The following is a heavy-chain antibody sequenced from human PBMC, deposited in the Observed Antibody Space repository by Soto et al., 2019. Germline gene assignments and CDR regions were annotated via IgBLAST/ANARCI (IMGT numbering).Heavy chain of an antibody. CDR3: ARDQAYSSSSVARFDP. V-gene: IGHV4-4*02. CDR2: IYHSGST. D-gene: IGHD6-6*01. J-gene: IGHJ5*02. CDR1: GGSISSSNW. Sequence: QVQLQESGPGLVKPSGTLSLTCAVSGGSISSSNWCRWVRQPPGKGLEWSAAIYHSGSTNYNPSLKSRVTRAVDKAKNQFSLKLSSVSAADTAVYDCARDQAYSSSSVARFDPWCQGSLVTV.